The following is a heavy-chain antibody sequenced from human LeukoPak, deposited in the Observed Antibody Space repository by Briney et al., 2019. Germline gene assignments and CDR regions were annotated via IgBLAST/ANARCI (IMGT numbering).Heavy chain of an antibody. Sequence: SEILSLTCTVSGGSISNYYWSWIRPPPGKGLEYIGYSYNSGSTYYNPSLKSRVIMSQDTSKNQFSLNLSSVTAADTAVYYCARALGYSSGWGVDYWGQGILVTVSS. CDR2: SYNSGST. CDR1: GGSISNYY. V-gene: IGHV4-59*01. CDR3: ARALGYSSGWGVDY. J-gene: IGHJ4*02. D-gene: IGHD6-19*01.